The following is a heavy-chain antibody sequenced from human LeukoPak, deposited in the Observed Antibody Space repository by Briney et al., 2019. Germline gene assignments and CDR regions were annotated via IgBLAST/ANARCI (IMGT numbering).Heavy chain of an antibody. Sequence: SETLSLTCTVSGGSISSYYWSWIRQPPGKGLEWIWYIYYSGSTNYNPSLKSRVTISVDTSKNQFSLKLSSVTAADTAVYYCARRTRGFFDYWGQGTLVTVSS. CDR3: ARRTRGFFDY. J-gene: IGHJ4*02. V-gene: IGHV4-59*01. CDR2: IYYSGST. CDR1: GGSISSYY. D-gene: IGHD3-10*01.